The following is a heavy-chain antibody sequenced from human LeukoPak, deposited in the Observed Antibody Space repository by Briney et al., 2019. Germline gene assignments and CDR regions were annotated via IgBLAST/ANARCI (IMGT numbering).Heavy chain of an antibody. D-gene: IGHD2/OR15-2a*01. Sequence: GGSLRLSCAVSGLTFSSSWMDWVRQAPEKGLEWVASINPDGIKRYSADSVKGRFTISRDNARNSLYLQMDSLRVEDTAFYYCARDLAFSRLDYWGQGVLVTVSS. CDR1: GLTFSSSW. V-gene: IGHV3-7*01. J-gene: IGHJ4*02. CDR3: ARDLAFSRLDY. CDR2: INPDGIKR.